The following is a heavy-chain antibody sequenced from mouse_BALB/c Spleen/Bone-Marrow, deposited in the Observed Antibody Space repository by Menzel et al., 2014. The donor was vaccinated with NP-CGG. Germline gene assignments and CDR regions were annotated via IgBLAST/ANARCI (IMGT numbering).Heavy chain of an antibody. V-gene: IGHV1-7*01. CDR2: INPSTGYT. CDR1: GYTFTNYW. CDR3: ARRDGSSYSFVY. J-gene: IGHJ3*01. Sequence: QVQLQQSGAELAKPGASVKMSCKASGYTFTNYWMHWVKQRPGQGLEWIEYINPSTGYTEYNQKFKDKATLTADKSSSTAYMQLSSLTSEDSAVYYCARRDGSSYSFVYWGQGTLVTVSA. D-gene: IGHD1-1*01.